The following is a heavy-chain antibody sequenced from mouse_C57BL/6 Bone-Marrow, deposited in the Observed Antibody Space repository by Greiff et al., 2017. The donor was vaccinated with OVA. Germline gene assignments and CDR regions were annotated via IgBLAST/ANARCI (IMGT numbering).Heavy chain of an antibody. CDR1: GYTFTSYW. CDR3: AREGSNYVPYFDY. J-gene: IGHJ2*01. V-gene: IGHV1-64*01. Sequence: VQLQQSGAELVKPGASVKLSCKASGYTFTSYWMHWVKQRPGQGLEWIGMIHPNSGSTNYNEKFKSKATLTVDKSSSTAYMQLSSLTSEDSAVYYCAREGSNYVPYFDYWGQGTTLTVSS. D-gene: IGHD2-5*01. CDR2: IHPNSGST.